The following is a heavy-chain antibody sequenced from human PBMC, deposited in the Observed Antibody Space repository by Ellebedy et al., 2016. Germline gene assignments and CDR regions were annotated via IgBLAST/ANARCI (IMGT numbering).Heavy chain of an antibody. V-gene: IGHV1-3*01. CDR3: ARDAIDSSGNYYYYGMDV. D-gene: IGHD3-22*01. Sequence: ASVKVSXKASGYTFTSYAMHWVRQAPGQRLEWMGWINAGNGNTKYSQKFQGRVTITRDTSASTAYMELSSLRSEDTAVYYCARDAIDSSGNYYYYGMDVWGQGTTVTVSS. CDR1: GYTFTSYA. J-gene: IGHJ6*02. CDR2: INAGNGNT.